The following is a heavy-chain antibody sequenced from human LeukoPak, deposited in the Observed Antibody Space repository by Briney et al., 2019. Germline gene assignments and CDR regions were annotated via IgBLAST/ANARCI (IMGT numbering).Heavy chain of an antibody. CDR3: ARGAYSSGWYEFNWFDP. J-gene: IGHJ5*02. D-gene: IGHD6-19*01. CDR1: GGSISSYY. Sequence: SETLSLTCTVSGGSISSYYWSWIRQPPGKGLEWIGYIYYSGSANYHPSLKSRVTISVDTSKNRFSLRLSSVTAADTAVYYCARGAYSSGWYEFNWFDPWGQGTLVTVSS. V-gene: IGHV4-59*01. CDR2: IYYSGSA.